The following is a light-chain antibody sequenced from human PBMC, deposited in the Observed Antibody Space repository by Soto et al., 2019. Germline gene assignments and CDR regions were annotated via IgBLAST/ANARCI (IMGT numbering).Light chain of an antibody. CDR1: SSNIGNND. J-gene: IGLJ2*01. V-gene: IGLV1-36*01. CDR3: AAWYDSLNGVV. CDR2: YDD. Sequence: QSVLTQPPSVSEAPRQRVTISCSGSSSNIGNNDVNWYQQHPGKAPKLLIYYDDLLPSGVSDRFSGSKSGTSASLAISGLQSEDEADYYCAAWYDSLNGVVFGGGTKLTVL.